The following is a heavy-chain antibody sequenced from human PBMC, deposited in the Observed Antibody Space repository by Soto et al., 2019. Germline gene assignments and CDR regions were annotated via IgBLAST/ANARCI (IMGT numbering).Heavy chain of an antibody. CDR2: IYPGDSDT. D-gene: IGHD1-26*01. CDR3: ARHKNSGSYGLYYYYGMDV. Sequence: PGESLKISCKGSGYSFTSYWIGWVRQMPGKGLEWMGIIYPGDSDTRYSPSFQGQVTIPADKSISTAYLQWSSLKASDTAMYYCARHKNSGSYGLYYYYGMDVWGQGTTVTVSS. V-gene: IGHV5-51*01. J-gene: IGHJ6*02. CDR1: GYSFTSYW.